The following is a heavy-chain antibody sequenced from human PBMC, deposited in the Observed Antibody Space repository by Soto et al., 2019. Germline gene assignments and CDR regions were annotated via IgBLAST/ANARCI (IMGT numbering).Heavy chain of an antibody. J-gene: IGHJ4*02. Sequence: GALRVSCAASGFTFDTIGMSWVRQSPGKGLEWVSFFSGSGGYTHYADSVEGRFTISRDNSKNMLYLQMNSLRAEDTAVYYWAKVFWNQGRVFDYWGQGTPVTVSS. CDR3: AKVFWNQGRVFDY. CDR2: FSGSGGYT. D-gene: IGHD1-1*01. V-gene: IGHV3-23*01. CDR1: GFTFDTIG.